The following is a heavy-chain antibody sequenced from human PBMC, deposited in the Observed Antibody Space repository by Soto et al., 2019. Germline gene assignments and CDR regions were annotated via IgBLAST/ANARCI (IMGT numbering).Heavy chain of an antibody. V-gene: IGHV1-18*04. CDR1: GYTFTSYG. D-gene: IGHD2-2*02. CDR2: ISAYNGNT. J-gene: IGHJ6*02. CDR3: ARDPLVVVVPAAIGGDYYYGMDV. Sequence: ASVKVSCKASGYTFTSYGISWVRQAPGQGLEWMGWISAYNGNTNYAQKLQGRVTMTTDISTSTAYMELRSLRSDDTAVYYCARDPLVVVVPAAIGGDYYYGMDVWGQGTTVTVSS.